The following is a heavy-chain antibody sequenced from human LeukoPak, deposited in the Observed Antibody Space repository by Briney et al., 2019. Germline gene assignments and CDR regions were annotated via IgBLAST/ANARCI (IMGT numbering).Heavy chain of an antibody. CDR2: IRSKANGGTT. D-gene: IGHD5-18*01. Sequence: GGSLRLSCTASGFTFGDYAMSWVRQAPGKGLEWVGFIRSKANGGTTKYAASVKGRITISRDDSKSIAYLQMNSLNTEDTALYYCTSEGGRYSYGYYWGQGTLVTVSS. V-gene: IGHV3-49*04. CDR1: GFTFGDYA. J-gene: IGHJ4*02. CDR3: TSEGGRYSYGYY.